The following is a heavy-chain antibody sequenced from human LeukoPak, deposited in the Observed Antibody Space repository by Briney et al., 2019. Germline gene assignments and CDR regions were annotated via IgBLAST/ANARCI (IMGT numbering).Heavy chain of an antibody. J-gene: IGHJ6*03. CDR1: GGSFSGYY. Sequence: SETLSLTCAVYGGSFSGYYWSWIRQPPGKGLEWIGEINHSGSTNYNPSLKSRVTISVDTSKNQFSLKLSSVTAADTAVYYWARYVRRITIFGVVTNMDVWGKGTTVTVSS. CDR2: INHSGST. V-gene: IGHV4-34*01. D-gene: IGHD3-3*01. CDR3: ARYVRRITIFGVVTNMDV.